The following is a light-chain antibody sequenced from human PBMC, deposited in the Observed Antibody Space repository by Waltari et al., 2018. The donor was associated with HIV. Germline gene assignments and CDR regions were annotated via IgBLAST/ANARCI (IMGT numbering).Light chain of an antibody. V-gene: IGKV3-11*01. Sequence: ETVLTQSPGTLSFSPGERASLSCRASQSVRDYLAWYQQKPGQAPRLLIYGATNWATGIPARFSGSGSGTDFTLTISSLEPEDFGVYYCQQRDNWPITFGQGTRLEIK. CDR3: QQRDNWPIT. CDR1: QSVRDY. J-gene: IGKJ5*01. CDR2: GAT.